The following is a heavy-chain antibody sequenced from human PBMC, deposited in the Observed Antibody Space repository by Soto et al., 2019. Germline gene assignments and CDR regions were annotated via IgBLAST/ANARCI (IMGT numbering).Heavy chain of an antibody. J-gene: IGHJ6*02. CDR3: ARKSEAHCCGDCYYDLCHVMDV. CDR2: ISNSSSTI. V-gene: IGHV3-48*02. Sequence: PGGSLRLSCAASGFTFNSFGMNWVRQAPEKGLEWVSYISNSSSTIYYADSVKGRFTISRDNAKNSLYLQMNSLRDEDTAVYYCARKSEAHCCGDCYYDLCHVMDVWGRGTTVTVSS. D-gene: IGHD2-21*02. CDR1: GFTFNSFG.